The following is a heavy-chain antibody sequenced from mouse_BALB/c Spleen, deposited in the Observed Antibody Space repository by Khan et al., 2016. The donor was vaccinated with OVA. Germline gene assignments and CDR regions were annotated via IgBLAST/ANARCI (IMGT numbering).Heavy chain of an antibody. CDR1: GYTFTSYW. CDR2: IYPGDGNT. V-gene: IGHV1-87*01. J-gene: IGHJ2*01. Sequence: VQLQQSGTELARPGASVKLSCKASGYTFTSYWMQWVKQRPGQGLEWIGAIYPGDGNTRYTQKFKGKAKLTADKSSSTAYMQLSSLASEDSAVYFCVRGGITTGYFDYWGQGTTLTVSS. CDR3: VRGGITTGYFDY. D-gene: IGHD1-1*01.